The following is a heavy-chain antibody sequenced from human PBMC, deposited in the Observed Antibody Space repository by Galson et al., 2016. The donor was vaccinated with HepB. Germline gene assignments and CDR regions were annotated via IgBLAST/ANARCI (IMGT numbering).Heavy chain of an antibody. V-gene: IGHV1-58*01. J-gene: IGHJ6*02. CDR2: IVVGSGNT. D-gene: IGHD6-13*01. CDR1: GFTFSSSA. CDR3: AADRAAAAGLNHGMDV. Sequence: SVKVSCKASGFTFSSSAVQWVRQARGQRLEWIGWIVVGSGNTNYAQKFQERVTITRDMSTSTAYMELSSLRSEDTAVYYCAADRAAAAGLNHGMDVWGQGTTVTVSS.